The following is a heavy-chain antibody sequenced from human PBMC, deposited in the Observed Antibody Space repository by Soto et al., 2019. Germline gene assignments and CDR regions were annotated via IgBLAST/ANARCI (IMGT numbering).Heavy chain of an antibody. V-gene: IGHV3-23*01. D-gene: IGHD1-7*01. J-gene: IGHJ4*02. CDR2: SSATGAGT. CDR3: AKDRRAGGNYGFYSDF. Sequence: EVQLLESGEGLVQPGGSLRLSCAASGFTFSSYGMTWVRQAPGKGLEWVSFSSATGAGTYYADSVKGRFTISRDNSKNTLYLQMTGLRADDTAVYYCAKDRRAGGNYGFYSDFWGQGALVIVSS. CDR1: GFTFSSYG.